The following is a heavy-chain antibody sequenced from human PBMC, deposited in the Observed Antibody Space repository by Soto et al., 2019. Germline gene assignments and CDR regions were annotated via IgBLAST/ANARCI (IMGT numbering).Heavy chain of an antibody. CDR1: GYSFSTYS. CDR2: INGANGNT. V-gene: IGHV1-3*01. J-gene: IGHJ6*02. CDR3: ARGKGMEENYYYHGMDV. Sequence: QVQVVQSGAEVKKPGASVKGSCKASGYSFSTYSMHWVRQAPGQGLEWMGWINGANGNTRYSQKFKDRVSISRDTPAGTGYMELSSLRSEDTAVYYCARGKGMEENYYYHGMDVWGPGTTVIVSS. D-gene: IGHD1-1*01.